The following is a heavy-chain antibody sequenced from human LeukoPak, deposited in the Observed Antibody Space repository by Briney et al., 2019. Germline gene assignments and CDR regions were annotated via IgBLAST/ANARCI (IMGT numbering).Heavy chain of an antibody. CDR2: TYTSGST. CDR1: GGSISSGSYH. J-gene: IGHJ6*03. V-gene: IGHV4-61*02. CDR3: ARDSLLPSALGYYYMDV. D-gene: IGHD2-2*01. Sequence: SETLSLTCTVSGGSISSGSYHWSWIRQPAGKGLEWIGRTYTSGSTNRNPSLKSRVTISVDTSKNQFSLKLSSVTAADTALYYCARDSLLPSALGYYYMDVWGKGITVTVSS.